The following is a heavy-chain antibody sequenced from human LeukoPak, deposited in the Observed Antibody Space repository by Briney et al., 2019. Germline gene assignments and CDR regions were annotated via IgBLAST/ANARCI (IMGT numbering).Heavy chain of an antibody. J-gene: IGHJ6*02. V-gene: IGHV3-21*01. CDR1: GFTFSSYS. Sequence: GGSLRLSCAASGFTFSSYSMTWVRQAPGKGLEWVSSISSSSSYIYYADSVKGRFTISRDNAKNSLYLQMNSLRAEDTAVYYCARDDYADGMDVWGQGTTVTVSS. CDR2: ISSSSSYI. D-gene: IGHD4-17*01. CDR3: ARDDYADGMDV.